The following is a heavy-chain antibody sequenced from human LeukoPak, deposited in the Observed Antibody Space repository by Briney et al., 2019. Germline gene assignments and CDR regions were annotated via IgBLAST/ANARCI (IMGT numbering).Heavy chain of an antibody. V-gene: IGHV3-15*01. D-gene: IGHD3-3*01. Sequence: GGSLRLSCAASGFTFSNAWMSLVRQAPGKGLEWVGRIKSKTDGGTTDYAAPVKGRFTISRDDSKNTLYLQMNSLKTEDTAVYYCTTTIFGVVERFDPWGQGTLVTVSS. CDR3: TTTIFGVVERFDP. CDR1: GFTFSNAW. CDR2: IKSKTDGGTT. J-gene: IGHJ5*02.